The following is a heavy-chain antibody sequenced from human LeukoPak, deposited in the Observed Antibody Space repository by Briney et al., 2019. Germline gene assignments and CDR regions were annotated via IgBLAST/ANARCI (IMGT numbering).Heavy chain of an antibody. CDR2: IYHSGST. Sequence: SETLSLTCAVSGGSISSSNWWSWVRQSPRKGLEWIGEIYHSGSTNYNPSLKSRVTISVDTSKNQFSLKLSSVTAADTAVYYCAREQGGLTDYYYYMDVWGKGTTVTVSS. CDR3: AREQGGLTDYYYYMDV. V-gene: IGHV4-4*02. D-gene: IGHD4/OR15-4a*01. J-gene: IGHJ6*03. CDR1: GGSISSSNW.